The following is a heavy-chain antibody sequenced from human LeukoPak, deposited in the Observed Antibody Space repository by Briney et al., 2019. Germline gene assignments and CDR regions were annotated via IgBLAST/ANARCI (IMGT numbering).Heavy chain of an antibody. CDR1: GGSISSSSYY. V-gene: IGHV4-39*01. D-gene: IGHD3-3*01. CDR2: IYYSGST. Sequence: PSETLSLTCTVSGGSISSSSYYWGWIRQPPGKGLEWIGSIYYSGSTYYNPSLKSRVTISVDTSKNQFSLKLSSVTAADTAVYYCASAKYYDFWSGYTAFDYWGQGTLVTVSS. J-gene: IGHJ4*02. CDR3: ASAKYYDFWSGYTAFDY.